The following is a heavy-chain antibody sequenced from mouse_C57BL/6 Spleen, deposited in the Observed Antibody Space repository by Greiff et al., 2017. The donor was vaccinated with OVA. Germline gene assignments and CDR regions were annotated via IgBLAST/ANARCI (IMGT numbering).Heavy chain of an antibody. Sequence: EVQLQQSGPELVKPGASVKIPCKASGYTFTDYNMDWVKQSHGKSLEWIGDINPNNGGTIYNQKFKGKATLTVDKSSSTAYMELRSLTSEDTAVYYCARSLGSSYVGWYFDVWGTGTTVTVSS. J-gene: IGHJ1*03. V-gene: IGHV1-18*01. CDR1: GYTFTDYN. CDR3: ARSLGSSYVGWYFDV. D-gene: IGHD1-1*01. CDR2: INPNNGGT.